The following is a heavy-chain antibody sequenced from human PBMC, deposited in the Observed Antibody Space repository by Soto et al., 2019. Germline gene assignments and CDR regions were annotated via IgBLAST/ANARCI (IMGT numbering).Heavy chain of an antibody. Sequence: QVQLVQSGAEVRKPGASVKVSCKASGYTFTSYDVNWVRQATGQGLEWMGWMNPNRGNTGYAQTFQGRVTMTGTTSVTTAYMELTSLRSEDTAVYYCARGLRIVDAKIPDYWGQGTLVTVSS. V-gene: IGHV1-8*01. CDR1: GYTFTSYD. D-gene: IGHD1-26*01. J-gene: IGHJ4*02. CDR2: MNPNRGNT. CDR3: ARGLRIVDAKIPDY.